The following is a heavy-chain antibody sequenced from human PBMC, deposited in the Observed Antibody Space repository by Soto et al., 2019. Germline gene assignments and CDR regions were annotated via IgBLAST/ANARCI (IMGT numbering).Heavy chain of an antibody. Sequence: QVQLQESGPGLVKPSETLSLICTVSGGSIRNYFWTWIRQPAGKGLEWIGRIYSSGNTVYNASLKSRVTRSIDMSKNQFSMKLISMTAADTAVYYCVRDVESPGISGSWGALDIWGQGTVVTVSS. CDR2: IYSSGNT. CDR3: VRDVESPGISGSWGALDI. CDR1: GGSIRNYF. D-gene: IGHD1-20*01. V-gene: IGHV4-4*07. J-gene: IGHJ3*02.